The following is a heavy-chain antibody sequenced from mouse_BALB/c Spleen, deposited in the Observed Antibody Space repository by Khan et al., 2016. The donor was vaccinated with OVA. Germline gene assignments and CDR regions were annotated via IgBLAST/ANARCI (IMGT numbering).Heavy chain of an antibody. CDR3: VRPSYDPRNFDV. CDR1: GFTIKDTY. Sequence: VQLQQSGAELVKPGASVKLSCKASGFTIKDTYIHWVKQRPKQGLEWIGRITPANGNTEYDPKFQGKATMSADTSSNTAYLQLSSLTSGDTAVYYCVRPSYDPRNFDVWGAGTTVTVSS. D-gene: IGHD2-3*01. V-gene: IGHV14-3*02. CDR2: ITPANGNT. J-gene: IGHJ1*01.